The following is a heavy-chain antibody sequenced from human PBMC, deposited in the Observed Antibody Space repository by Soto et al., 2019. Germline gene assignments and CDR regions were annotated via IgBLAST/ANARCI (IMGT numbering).Heavy chain of an antibody. CDR1: GGSFSGYY. D-gene: IGHD5-18*01. V-gene: IGHV4-34*01. J-gene: IGHJ4*02. CDR3: ARLGFRRGYSYGSKGFDY. Sequence: PSETLSLTCAVYGGSFSGYYWSWIRQPPGKGLEWIGEINHSGSTNYNPSLKSRVTISVDTSKNQFSLKLSSVTAADTAVYYCARLGFRRGYSYGSKGFDYWGQGTLVTVPS. CDR2: INHSGST.